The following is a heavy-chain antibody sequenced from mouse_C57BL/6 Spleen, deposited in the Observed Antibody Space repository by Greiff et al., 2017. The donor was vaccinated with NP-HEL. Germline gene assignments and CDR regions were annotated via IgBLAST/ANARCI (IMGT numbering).Heavy chain of an antibody. Sequence: EVMLVESGGGLVKPGGSLKLSCAASGFTFSDYGMHWVRQAPEKGLEWVAYISSGSSTIYYADTVKGRFTISRDNAKNTLFLQMTSLRSEDTAMYYCARDDYDGDWYFDVWGTGTTVTVSS. J-gene: IGHJ1*03. CDR1: GFTFSDYG. CDR3: ARDDYDGDWYFDV. D-gene: IGHD2-4*01. CDR2: ISSGSSTI. V-gene: IGHV5-17*01.